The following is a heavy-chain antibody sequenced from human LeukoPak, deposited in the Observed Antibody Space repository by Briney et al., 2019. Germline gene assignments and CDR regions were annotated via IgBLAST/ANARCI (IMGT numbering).Heavy chain of an antibody. V-gene: IGHV3-7*01. D-gene: IGHD3-16*01. CDR2: IKQDGSEK. CDR1: GFILSNYW. Sequence: PGGSLRLSCAASGFILSNYWMSWVRQAPGEGLEWVANIKQDGSEKYYVDSVKGRFTISRDNAKNSLYLQMNSLRAEDTAVYYCAKDRPGWGTTGYWGQGTLVTVSS. J-gene: IGHJ4*02. CDR3: AKDRPGWGTTGY.